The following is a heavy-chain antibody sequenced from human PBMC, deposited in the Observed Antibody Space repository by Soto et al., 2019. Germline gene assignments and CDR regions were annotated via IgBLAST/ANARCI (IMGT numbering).Heavy chain of an antibody. Sequence: LSLTCAVSGGSISSGGYSWSWIRQPPGKGLEWIGYIYHSGSTYYNPSLKSRVTISVDRSKNQFSLKLSSVTAADTAVYYCARGVTMVRRVIIPGFDPWGQGTLVTVSS. CDR3: ARGVTMVRRVIIPGFDP. V-gene: IGHV4-30-2*01. CDR1: GGSISSGGYS. D-gene: IGHD3-10*01. J-gene: IGHJ5*02. CDR2: IYHSGST.